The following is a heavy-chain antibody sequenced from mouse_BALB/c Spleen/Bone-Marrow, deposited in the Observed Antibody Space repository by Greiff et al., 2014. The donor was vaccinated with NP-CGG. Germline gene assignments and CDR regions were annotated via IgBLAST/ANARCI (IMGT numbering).Heavy chain of an antibody. V-gene: IGHV1-9*01. CDR3: ARERGY. Sequence: QVQLQQSGAELMKTGASVKISCKATGYTFGSYWVDWVKQRPGHGLEWIGEILPGSGSTNYNEKFKGKATFTADTSSNTAYMQLSSLTSEDSAVYYCARERGYWGQGTLVTVSA. CDR2: ILPGSGST. CDR1: GYTFGSYW. J-gene: IGHJ3*01.